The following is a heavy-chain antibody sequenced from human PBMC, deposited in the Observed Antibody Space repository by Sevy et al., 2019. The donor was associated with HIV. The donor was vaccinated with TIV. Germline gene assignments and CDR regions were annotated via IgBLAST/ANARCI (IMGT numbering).Heavy chain of an antibody. D-gene: IGHD2-15*01. V-gene: IGHV3-21*01. CDR1: GFTFSSYS. CDR2: ISSSSYI. Sequence: GGSLRLSCAASGFTFSSYSMNWVRQAPGKGLEWVSSISSSSYIYYADSVKGRFTISRDNAKNSLYLQMNSLRAEDTAVYYCAREVTHNYYCSGGSCYSGYFDYWGQGTLVTVSS. J-gene: IGHJ4*02. CDR3: AREVTHNYYCSGGSCYSGYFDY.